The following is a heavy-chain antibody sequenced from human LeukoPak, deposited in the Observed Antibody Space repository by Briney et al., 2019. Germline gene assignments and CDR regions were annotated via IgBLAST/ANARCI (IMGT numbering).Heavy chain of an antibody. CDR3: ARGALRPRPKFTGTPLDWYFDL. Sequence: SETLSLTCAVYGESFSGYYWSWIRQPPGKGLEWIGEINHSGSTNYNPSLKSRVTISVDTSKNQFSLKLSSVTAADTAVYYCARGALRPRPKFTGTPLDWYFDLWGRGTLVTVSS. CDR2: INHSGST. D-gene: IGHD4-17*01. CDR1: GESFSGYY. J-gene: IGHJ2*01. V-gene: IGHV4-34*01.